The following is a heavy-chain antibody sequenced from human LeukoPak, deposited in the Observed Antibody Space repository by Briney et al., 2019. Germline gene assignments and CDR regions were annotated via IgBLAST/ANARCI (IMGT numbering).Heavy chain of an antibody. V-gene: IGHV3-21*04. J-gene: IGHJ4*02. CDR2: ISSSIYI. CDR3: ARGHRPGYEDAAVDY. CDR1: GFTFSNYR. Sequence: GGSLRLSCAASGFTFSNYRMNWVRQAPGKGLEWASSISSSIYIYYADSLKGRFTISRDNAKNSLYLQMNSLRAEDTALYYCARGHRPGYEDAAVDYWGQGTLVTVSS. D-gene: IGHD2-2*01.